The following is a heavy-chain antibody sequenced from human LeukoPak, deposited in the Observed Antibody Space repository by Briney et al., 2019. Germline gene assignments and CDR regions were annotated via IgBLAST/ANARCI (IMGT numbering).Heavy chain of an antibody. V-gene: IGHV4-4*07. CDR3: ARGAGPFDY. J-gene: IGHJ4*02. CDR1: GGSISSDY. CDR2: MYPSGSS. Sequence: SETLSLTCSVSGGSISSDYWSWIRQSAGKGLEWIGRMYPSGSSNYNPSLKSRVSMSVDRSKNQFSLKMIYVTAADTAIYFCARGAGPFDYWGQGILVTVSS. D-gene: IGHD6-19*01.